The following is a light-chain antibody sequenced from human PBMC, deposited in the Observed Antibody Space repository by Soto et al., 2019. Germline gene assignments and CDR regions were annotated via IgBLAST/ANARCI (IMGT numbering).Light chain of an antibody. CDR3: QQRSNWPIT. Sequence: EIVLKQSSATLSLSLAERATLSCRASQSVSRNLAWYQQKPGQAPRLLIYDASTRATGIPARFSGSGSGTDFTLTISSLEPEDFAVYYCQQRSNWPITFGQGTRLEI. CDR1: QSVSRN. V-gene: IGKV3-11*01. J-gene: IGKJ5*01. CDR2: DAS.